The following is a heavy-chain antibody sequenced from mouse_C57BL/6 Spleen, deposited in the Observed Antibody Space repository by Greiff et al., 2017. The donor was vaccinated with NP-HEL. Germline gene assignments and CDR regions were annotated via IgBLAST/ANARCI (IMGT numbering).Heavy chain of an antibody. CDR1: GFTFSDYG. CDR2: ISSGSSTI. Sequence: VQLKESGGGLVKPGGSLKLSCAASGFTFSDYGMHWVRQAPEKGLEWVAYISSGSSTIYYADTVKGRFTISRDNAKNTLFLQMTSLRSEDTAMYYCARRTVAHWYFEVWGTGTTVTVSS. J-gene: IGHJ1*03. D-gene: IGHD1-1*01. CDR3: ARRTVAHWYFEV. V-gene: IGHV5-17*01.